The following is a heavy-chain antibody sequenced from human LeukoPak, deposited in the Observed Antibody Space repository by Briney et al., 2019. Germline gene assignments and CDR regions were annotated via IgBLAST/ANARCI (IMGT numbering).Heavy chain of an antibody. V-gene: IGHV4-34*01. CDR1: GGSFSGYY. J-gene: IGHJ2*01. CDR3: AQARGYYYDSSGYFDWYFDL. D-gene: IGHD3-22*01. Sequence: SETLSLTCAVYGGSFSGYYWSWIRQPPGKGLEWIGEINHSGSTNYNPSLKSRVTISVDTSKNQFSLKLSSVTAADTAVYYCAQARGYYYDSSGYFDWYFDLWGRGTLVTVSS. CDR2: INHSGST.